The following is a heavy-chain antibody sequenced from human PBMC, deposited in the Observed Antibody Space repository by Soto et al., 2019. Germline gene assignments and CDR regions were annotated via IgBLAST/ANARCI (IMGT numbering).Heavy chain of an antibody. CDR2: IYYSGST. CDR3: ARECGIVVVPAAIPAFGWFDP. D-gene: IGHD2-2*01. CDR1: GGSISSGDYY. V-gene: IGHV4-30-4*01. J-gene: IGHJ5*02. Sequence: QVQLQESGPGLVKPSQTLSLTCTVSGGSISSGDYYWSWIRQPPGKGLEWIGYIYYSGSTYYNPSLKSRVTISVDTSKNQFSLKLSSVTAADTAVYYCARECGIVVVPAAIPAFGWFDPWGQGTLVTVSS.